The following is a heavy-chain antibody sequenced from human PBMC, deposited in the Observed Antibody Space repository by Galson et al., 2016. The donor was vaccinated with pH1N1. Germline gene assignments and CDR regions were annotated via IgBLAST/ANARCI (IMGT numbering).Heavy chain of an antibody. Sequence: SVKVSCKASGGPFSTYAFNWVRQAPGQGLEWVGGIIPSFGTTNFPQKFRDRLTITTDESTSTAYMELSSLRFEDTAVYYCASPRPAETITTIYGMDVWGQGTTVTVSS. CDR3: ASPRPAETITTIYGMDV. J-gene: IGHJ6*02. V-gene: IGHV1-69*05. CDR2: IIPSFGTT. CDR1: GGPFSTYA. D-gene: IGHD5-12*01.